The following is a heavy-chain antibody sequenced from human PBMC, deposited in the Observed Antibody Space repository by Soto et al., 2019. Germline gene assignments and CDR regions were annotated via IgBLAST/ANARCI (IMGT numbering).Heavy chain of an antibody. CDR3: ARYRREAVAGYTLDN. CDR2: VYNSGST. CDR1: GGSISSNY. Sequence: PAETLSLTCTVSGGSISSNYWTWVRQPPGKGLEWIGYVYNSGSTNYNPSLKSRVTISEDTSKSQFSLKVNSMTAADTAVYYCARYRREAVAGYTLDNWGQGILVTVSS. D-gene: IGHD6-13*01. J-gene: IGHJ4*02. V-gene: IGHV4-59*01.